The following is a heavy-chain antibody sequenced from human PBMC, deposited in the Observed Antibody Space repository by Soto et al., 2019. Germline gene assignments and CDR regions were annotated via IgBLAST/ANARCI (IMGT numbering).Heavy chain of an antibody. CDR3: ATLIAAAARDY. Sequence: ASVKVSCKVSGYTLTELSMRWVRQASGKGLEWMGGFDPEDGETINAQKYEGRVTMTEDTATDTAYMDLSRLISEDTAVYYCATLIAAAARDYWGEGILFTVSS. D-gene: IGHD6-13*01. CDR2: FDPEDGET. V-gene: IGHV1-24*01. J-gene: IGHJ4*02. CDR1: GYTLTELS.